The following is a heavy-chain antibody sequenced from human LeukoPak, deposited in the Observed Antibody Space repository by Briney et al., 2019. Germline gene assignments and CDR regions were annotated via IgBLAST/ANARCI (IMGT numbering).Heavy chain of an antibody. CDR3: VQFELDN. D-gene: IGHD1-7*01. CDR2: INANTGGT. V-gene: IGHV1-2*02. Sequence: ASVKVSCKASGYTFTSYGISWVRQAPGQGLEWIGWINANTGGTNYVQKLQGRVTITRDSAISTDYMDLSRVSSDDTAVYYFVQFELDNWGPGTLVTVSS. J-gene: IGHJ4*02. CDR1: GYTFTSYG.